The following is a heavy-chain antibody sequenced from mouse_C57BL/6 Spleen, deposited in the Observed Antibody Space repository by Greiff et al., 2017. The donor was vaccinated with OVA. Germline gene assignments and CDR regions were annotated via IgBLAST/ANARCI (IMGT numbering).Heavy chain of an antibody. CDR1: GYTFTNYW. D-gene: IGHD1-1*01. CDR3: ARGYYGSRYYFDY. J-gene: IGHJ2*01. Sequence: QVQLKQSGAELVRPGTSVKMSCKASGYTFTNYWIGWAKQRPGHGLEWIGDIYPGGGYTNYNEKFKGKATLTADKSSSTAYMQFSSLTSEDSAIYYCARGYYGSRYYFDYWGQGTTLTVSS. CDR2: IYPGGGYT. V-gene: IGHV1-63*01.